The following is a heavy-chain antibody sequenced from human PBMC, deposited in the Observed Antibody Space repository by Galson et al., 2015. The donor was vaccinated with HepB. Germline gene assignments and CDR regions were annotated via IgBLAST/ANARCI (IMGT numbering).Heavy chain of an antibody. V-gene: IGHV1-69*10. J-gene: IGHJ5*02. CDR1: GGTFSSYA. D-gene: IGHD3-22*01. CDR2: IIPIFGIA. CDR3: ARVGENYYDSSGYYPNWFDP. Sequence: SVKVSCKASGGTFSSYAISWVRQAPGQGLEWMGGIIPIFGIANYAQKFQGRVTITADKSTSTAYMELSSLRSEDTAVYYCARVGENYYDSSGYYPNWFDPWGQGTLVTVSS.